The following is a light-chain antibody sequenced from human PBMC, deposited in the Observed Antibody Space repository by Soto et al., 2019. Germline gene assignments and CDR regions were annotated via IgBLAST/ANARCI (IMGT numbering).Light chain of an antibody. V-gene: IGLV2-14*01. CDR1: SSDVGGYNY. J-gene: IGLJ2*01. CDR3: SSYTSSSTLV. CDR2: DVS. Sequence: QSALTQPASVSGSPGQSITISCTGTSSDVGGYNYVSWYQQHPGKAPKLMIYDVSNRPSGVSNRFSGSKSGNTGSLTISGLQAEYEADYYCSSYTSSSTLVFGGGTKLTVL.